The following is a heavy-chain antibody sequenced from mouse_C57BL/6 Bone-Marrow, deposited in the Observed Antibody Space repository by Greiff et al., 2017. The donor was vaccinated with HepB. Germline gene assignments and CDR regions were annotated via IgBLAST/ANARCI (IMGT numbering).Heavy chain of an antibody. CDR2: FHPYNDDT. CDR1: GYTFTTYP. CDR3: ARRGLRYYAMGY. J-gene: IGHJ4*01. Sequence: VQLQESGAELVKPGASVKMSCKASGYTFTTYPIEWMKQNHGKSLEWIGNFHPYNDDTKYNEKFKGKATLTVEKSSSTVYVELSRLTSDDSAVYYCARRGLRYYAMGYWGQGTTVTVSS. D-gene: IGHD2-2*01. V-gene: IGHV1-47*01.